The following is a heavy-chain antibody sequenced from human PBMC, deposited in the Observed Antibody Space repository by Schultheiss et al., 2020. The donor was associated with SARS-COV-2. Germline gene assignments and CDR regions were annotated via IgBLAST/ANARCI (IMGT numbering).Heavy chain of an antibody. Sequence: GESLKISCAASGFTFSSYGMHWVRQAPGKGLEWVAVIWYDGSNKYYADSVKGRLTISRDDSKNTLYLEVKSLRAEDTAIYYCARDASFSRIAAAGPYFDYWGQGTLVTVSS. CDR1: GFTFSSYG. CDR3: ARDASFSRIAAAGPYFDY. CDR2: IWYDGSNK. J-gene: IGHJ4*02. V-gene: IGHV3-33*01. D-gene: IGHD6-13*01.